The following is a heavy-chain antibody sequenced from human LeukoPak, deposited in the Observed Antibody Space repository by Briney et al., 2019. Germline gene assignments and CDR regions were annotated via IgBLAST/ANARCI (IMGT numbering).Heavy chain of an antibody. CDR1: GGSISSYY. V-gene: IGHV4-4*07. D-gene: IGHD1-7*01. J-gene: IGHJ4*02. CDR3: ARDLPHGGRQYNWNYPLR. CDR2: IYTSGST. Sequence: SETLSLTCTVSGGSISSYYWSWIRQPAGKGLEWIGRIYTSGSTNYNPSLKSRVTISVDTSKNQFSLKLSSVTAADTAVYYCARDLPHGGRQYNWNYPLRWGQGTLVTVSS.